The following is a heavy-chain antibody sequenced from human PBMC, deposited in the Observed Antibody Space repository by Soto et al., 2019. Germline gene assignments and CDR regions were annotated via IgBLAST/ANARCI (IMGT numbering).Heavy chain of an antibody. D-gene: IGHD3-3*01. Sequence: GESLKISCKGSGYSFTSYWIGWVRQMPGKGLEWMGIIYPGDSDTRYSPSFQGQVTISADKSISTAYLQWSSLKASDTAMYYCARHGPGYDFWSGYYTPYWGQGTLVTVS. CDR1: GYSFTSYW. CDR3: ARHGPGYDFWSGYYTPY. CDR2: IYPGDSDT. J-gene: IGHJ4*02. V-gene: IGHV5-51*01.